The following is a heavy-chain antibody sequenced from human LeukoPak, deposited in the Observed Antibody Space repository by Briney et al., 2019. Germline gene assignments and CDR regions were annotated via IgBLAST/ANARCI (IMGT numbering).Heavy chain of an antibody. Sequence: SETLSLTCTVSGGSISSYYWSWIRQPPGKGREWIGYIYYSGSTNYNPSLKSRVTISVDTSKNQFSLKLSSVTAADTAVYYCAREGYSYGLRAFDYWGQGTLVTVSS. J-gene: IGHJ4*02. D-gene: IGHD5-18*01. V-gene: IGHV4-59*01. CDR3: AREGYSYGLRAFDY. CDR2: IYYSGST. CDR1: GGSISSYY.